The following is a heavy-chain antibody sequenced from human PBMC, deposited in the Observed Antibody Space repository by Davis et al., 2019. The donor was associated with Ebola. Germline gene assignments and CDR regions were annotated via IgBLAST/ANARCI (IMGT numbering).Heavy chain of an antibody. CDR1: GYTVTSYY. Sequence: ASVKVSCKASGYTVTSYYMHWVRQAPGQGLEWMGIINPSGGGTSYTQNFQGRVIMTRDTSTRTVYMELSSLRSEDTAVYYCARGPSDYFDSGSYYQYYFDHWGQGTLVTVSS. CDR3: ARGPSDYFDSGSYYQYYFDH. V-gene: IGHV1-46*01. CDR2: INPSGGGT. J-gene: IGHJ4*02. D-gene: IGHD3-10*01.